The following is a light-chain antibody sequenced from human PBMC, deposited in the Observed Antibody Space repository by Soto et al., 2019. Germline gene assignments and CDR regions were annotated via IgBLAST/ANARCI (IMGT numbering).Light chain of an antibody. J-gene: IGKJ2*03. V-gene: IGKV1-5*03. Sequence: DIQTTKCPSTLSASVGDRGTITCRASQSTSRWLAWYQHNPGKAPKLLIYKTSTLESGVPSRFSGSGAGTEFTLTIGCLQADDFATYYCQQYSSYSYSFGQGTKLEIK. CDR3: QQYSSYSYS. CDR1: QSTSRW. CDR2: KTS.